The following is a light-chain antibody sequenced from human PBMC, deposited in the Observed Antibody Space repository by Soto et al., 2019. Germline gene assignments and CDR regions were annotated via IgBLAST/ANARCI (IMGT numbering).Light chain of an antibody. CDR1: SGHSSYT. CDR2: LNSDGSH. CDR3: QTWGTGIRV. V-gene: IGLV4-69*01. J-gene: IGLJ3*02. Sequence: QPVLTQSPSASASLGASVKLTCTLSSGHSSYTIAWHQQQPEKGPRYLMKLNSDGSHSKGDGIPDRFSGSSSGAERYLTISSLQSEDEADYYAQTWGTGIRVFGGGTKLTVL.